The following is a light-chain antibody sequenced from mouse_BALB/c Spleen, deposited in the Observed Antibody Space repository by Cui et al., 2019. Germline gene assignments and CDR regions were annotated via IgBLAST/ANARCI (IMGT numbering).Light chain of an antibody. CDR3: HQYHRSPYT. J-gene: IGKJ2*01. CDR1: SSVSSSY. Sequence: QIFPTQLPAIMSASLGERVTMTCTASSSVSSSYLHWYKQKPGSSPKLWIYSTSNLASGVPARFSGSGSGTSYSLTISSMEAEDAATYYCHQYHRSPYTFGGGTKLEIK. V-gene: IGKV4-74*01. CDR2: STS.